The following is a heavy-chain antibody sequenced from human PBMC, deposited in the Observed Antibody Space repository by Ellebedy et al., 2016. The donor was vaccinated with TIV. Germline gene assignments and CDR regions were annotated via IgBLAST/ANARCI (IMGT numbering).Heavy chain of an antibody. Sequence: GGSLRLSCAASGFTFSNFAMNWVRQAPGKGLEWISVISGGGGNTYYADSVKGRFTISRANSKNTLFLQLSSLRADDTAVYFCAKADSSGYYYARRPLSYWGQGTLVTVSS. V-gene: IGHV3-23*01. CDR1: GFTFSNFA. D-gene: IGHD6-19*01. CDR2: ISGGGGNT. CDR3: AKADSSGYYYARRPLSY. J-gene: IGHJ4*02.